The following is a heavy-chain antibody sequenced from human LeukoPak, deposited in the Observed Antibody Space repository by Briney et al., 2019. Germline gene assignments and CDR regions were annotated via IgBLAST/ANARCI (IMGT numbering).Heavy chain of an antibody. CDR2: IKSKTDGWTT. V-gene: IGHV3-15*01. CDR3: TTSLTSGYHVDY. D-gene: IGHD3-22*01. J-gene: IGHJ4*02. CDR1: GFTFSNAW. Sequence: GGSLRLSCAASGFTFSNAWMTWVRQAPGKGLEWVGRIKSKTDGWTTDYAAPVKGRFTISRDDSKNTLYLQMNSLKTEDTAVYYCTTSLTSGYHVDYWGQGILVTVSS.